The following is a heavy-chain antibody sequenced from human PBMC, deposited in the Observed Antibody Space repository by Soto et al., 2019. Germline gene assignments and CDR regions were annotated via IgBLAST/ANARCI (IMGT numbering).Heavy chain of an antibody. V-gene: IGHV4-39*01. Sequence: QLQLQESGPGLVKPSETLSLTCTVSGGSISSSNYYWGWIRQPPGKGLEWIASIYYSGSTYYNPSLKSRVTISVDTSKNQFPLKLSSVTAADTAVYYCARHGVCTISPLWGQGTLVTVSS. CDR1: GGSISSSNYY. CDR2: IYYSGST. J-gene: IGHJ4*02. D-gene: IGHD3-9*01. CDR3: ARHGVCTISPL.